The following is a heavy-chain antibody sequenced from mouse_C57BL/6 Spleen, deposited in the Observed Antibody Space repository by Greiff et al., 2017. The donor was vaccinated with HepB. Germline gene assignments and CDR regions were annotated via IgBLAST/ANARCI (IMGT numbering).Heavy chain of an antibody. D-gene: IGHD2-5*01. CDR3: ARQGSNYPFAY. CDR1: GFTFSSYT. Sequence: DVKLVESGGGLVKPGGSLKLSCAASGFTFSSYTMSWVRQTPEKRLEWVATISGGGGNTYYPDSVKGRFTISRDNAKNTLYLQMSSLRSEDTALYYCARQGSNYPFAYWGQGTLVTVSA. J-gene: IGHJ3*01. CDR2: ISGGGGNT. V-gene: IGHV5-9*01.